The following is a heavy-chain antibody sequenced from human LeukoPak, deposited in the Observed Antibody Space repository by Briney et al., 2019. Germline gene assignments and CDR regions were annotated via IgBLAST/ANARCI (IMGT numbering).Heavy chain of an antibody. D-gene: IGHD2-15*01. V-gene: IGHV1-8*01. J-gene: IGHJ3*02. CDR3: ARESDCSGGSCCSVAAFDI. CDR1: GYTFTSYD. CDR2: MNPNSGNT. Sequence: ASAKVSCKASGYTFTSYDINWVRQATGQGLEWMGWMNPNSGNTAYAQKFQGRVTMTRNTSISTAYMELSSLRSEDTAVYYCARESDCSGGSCCSVAAFDIWGQGTMVTVSS.